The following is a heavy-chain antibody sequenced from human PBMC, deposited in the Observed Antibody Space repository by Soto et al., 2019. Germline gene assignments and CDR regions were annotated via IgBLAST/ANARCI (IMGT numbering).Heavy chain of an antibody. V-gene: IGHV1-18*01. Sequence: QVQLVQSGAEVKKPGASVKVSCKASGYTFTSYGISWVRQAPGQGLEWMGWISAYNGNTNYAQKLKGRVTMTTDTSTSTAYMELRSLRSDDTAVYYCATAYCGGDCYSWDFDYWGQGTLVTVSS. CDR2: ISAYNGNT. J-gene: IGHJ4*02. D-gene: IGHD2-21*02. CDR1: GYTFTSYG. CDR3: ATAYCGGDCYSWDFDY.